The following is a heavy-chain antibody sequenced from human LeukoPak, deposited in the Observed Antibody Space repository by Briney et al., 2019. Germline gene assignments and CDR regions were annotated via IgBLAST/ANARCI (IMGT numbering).Heavy chain of an antibody. D-gene: IGHD3-9*01. J-gene: IGHJ6*03. CDR2: IYHSGST. CDR1: GGSISSSNW. V-gene: IGHV4-4*02. CDR3: AREALGYDILTGFRSPYYYYYMDV. Sequence: PSGTLSLTCAVSGGSISSSNWWSWVRQPPGKGLEWIGEIYHSGSTNYNPSLKSRVTMSVDTSKNQFSLKLSSVTAADTAVYYCAREALGYDILTGFRSPYYYYYMDVWGKGTTVTISS.